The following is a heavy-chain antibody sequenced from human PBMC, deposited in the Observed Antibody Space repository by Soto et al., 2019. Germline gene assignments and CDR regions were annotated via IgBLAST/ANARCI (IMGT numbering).Heavy chain of an antibody. J-gene: IGHJ6*02. V-gene: IGHV4-31*03. Sequence: SETLSLTCTVSGGSISSGGYYWGRIRQHPGKGLEWIGYIYYSGSTYYNPSLKSRVTISVDTSKNQFSLKLSSVTAADTAVYYCARQYYDILTGYYNCYYYYGMDVWGQGTTVTVSS. CDR3: ARQYYDILTGYYNCYYYYGMDV. CDR1: GGSISSGGYY. CDR2: IYYSGST. D-gene: IGHD3-9*01.